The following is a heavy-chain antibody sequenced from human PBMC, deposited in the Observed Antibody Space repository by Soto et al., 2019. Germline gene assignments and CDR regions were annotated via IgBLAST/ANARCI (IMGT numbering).Heavy chain of an antibody. CDR3: ARATDSYYYGSGSYSNNWFDP. CDR2: ISAYNGNT. J-gene: IGHJ5*02. D-gene: IGHD3-10*01. CDR1: GYTFTSYG. Sequence: ASVKVSCKASGYTFTSYGISWVRQAPGQGLEWMGWISAYNGNTNYAQKLQGRVTMTTDTSTSTAYMELRSLRSDDTAVYYCARATDSYYYGSGSYSNNWFDPWGQGTLVTVSS. V-gene: IGHV1-18*01.